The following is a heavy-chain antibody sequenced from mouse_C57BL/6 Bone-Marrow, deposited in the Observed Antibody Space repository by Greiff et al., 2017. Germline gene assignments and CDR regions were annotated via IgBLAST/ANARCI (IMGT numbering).Heavy chain of an antibody. V-gene: IGHV5-6*01. Sequence: EVKLVESGGDLVKPGGSLKLSCAASGFTFSSYGMSWVRQTPDKRLEWVATISSGGSYTYYPDSVKGRFTISRDNAKNTLYLQMSSLKSEDTAMYYCARHDNSSGYYYAMDYWGQGTSVTVSS. J-gene: IGHJ4*01. D-gene: IGHD3-2*02. CDR2: ISSGGSYT. CDR3: ARHDNSSGYYYAMDY. CDR1: GFTFSSYG.